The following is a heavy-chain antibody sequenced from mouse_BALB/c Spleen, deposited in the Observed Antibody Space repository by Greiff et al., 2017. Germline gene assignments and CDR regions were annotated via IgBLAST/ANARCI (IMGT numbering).Heavy chain of an antibody. Sequence: EVQLVESGGGLVQPGGSRKLSCAASGFTFSSFGMHWVRQAPEKGLEWVAYISSGSSTIYYADTVKGRFTISRDNPKNTLFLQMTSLRSEDTAMYYCASGGSYWGQGTLFTVSA. V-gene: IGHV5-17*02. CDR2: ISSGSSTI. CDR3: ASGGSY. CDR1: GFTFSSFG. J-gene: IGHJ3*01.